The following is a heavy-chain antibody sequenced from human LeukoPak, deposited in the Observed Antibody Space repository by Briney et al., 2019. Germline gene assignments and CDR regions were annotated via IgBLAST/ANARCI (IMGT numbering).Heavy chain of an antibody. V-gene: IGHV1-46*01. CDR2: INPSGGST. J-gene: IGHJ4*02. CDR3: ARDISYYYGSGSYLGY. CDR1: GYTFTSYY. D-gene: IGHD3-10*01. Sequence: ASVKVSCKASGYTFTSYYMHWVRQAPGQGLEWMGIINPSGGSTSYAQKFQGRVTMTRDTSTSIVYMELSSLRSEDTAVYYCARDISYYYGSGSYLGYWGQGTLVTVSS.